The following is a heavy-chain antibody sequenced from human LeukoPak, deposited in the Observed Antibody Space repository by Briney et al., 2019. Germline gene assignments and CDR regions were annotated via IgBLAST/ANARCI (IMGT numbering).Heavy chain of an antibody. D-gene: IGHD6-6*01. CDR2: IYYSGST. CDR3: ARGGSIAARLLDY. J-gene: IGHJ4*02. V-gene: IGHV4-59*01. Sequence: PSETLSLTCTVSSGSISSYYWSWIRQPPGKGLEWIGYIYYSGSTNYNPSLKSRVTISVDTSKNQFSLKLSSVTAADTAVYYCARGGSIAARLLDYWGQGTLVTVSS. CDR1: SGSISSYY.